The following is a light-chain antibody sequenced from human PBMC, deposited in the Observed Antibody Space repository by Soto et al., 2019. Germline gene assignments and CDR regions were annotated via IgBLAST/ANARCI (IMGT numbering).Light chain of an antibody. CDR2: AAS. CDR1: QGISNW. Sequence: DIQMTQSPSSVSASVGDRVSITCRPSQGISNWLAWYQQIPGRAPKLLIYAASSLQSGVSSRFSGSGSGTDFTLPIRSLQPADFATYYCQQGNSFPFTLGPGTTVDIK. V-gene: IGKV1D-12*01. J-gene: IGKJ3*01. CDR3: QQGNSFPFT.